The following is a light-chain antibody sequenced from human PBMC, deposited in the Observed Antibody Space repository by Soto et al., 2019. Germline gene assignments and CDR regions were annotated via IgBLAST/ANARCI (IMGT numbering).Light chain of an antibody. CDR2: EVS. V-gene: IGLV2-14*01. Sequence: QSALTQPASVSGSPGQSITISCTGSSSDLGAYNFVSWYQHHPGKAPKLMIYEVSNRPSGVSNRFSGSKSGNTASLTISGLQAEDEADYYCGSYTSSSTLVFGGGIKVTVL. J-gene: IGLJ2*01. CDR3: GSYTSSSTLV. CDR1: SSDLGAYNF.